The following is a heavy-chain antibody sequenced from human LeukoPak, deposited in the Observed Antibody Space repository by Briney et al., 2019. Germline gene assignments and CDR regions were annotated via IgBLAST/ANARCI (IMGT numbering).Heavy chain of an antibody. V-gene: IGHV3-30*03. CDR2: ISYDGSNK. J-gene: IGHJ4*02. D-gene: IGHD3-10*01. Sequence: GRSLRLSCAASGFIFSSYGMHWVRQAPGKGLEWVAVISYDGSNKYYADSVKGRFTISRDNSKNTLYLQMNSLRAEDTAVYYCARGSYYYGTYWGQGTLVTVSS. CDR3: ARGSYYYGTY. CDR1: GFIFSSYG.